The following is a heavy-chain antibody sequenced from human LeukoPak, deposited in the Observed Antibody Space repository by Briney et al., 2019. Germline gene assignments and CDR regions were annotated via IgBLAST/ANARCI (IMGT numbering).Heavy chain of an antibody. CDR2: TYYRSKWYH. CDR1: GDSVSSYSAA. V-gene: IGHV6-1*01. CDR3: ARELEIGTTFSYFDY. J-gene: IGHJ4*02. Sequence: SQTLSLTCAISGDSVSSYSAAWNWIRQSPSRGLEWLGRTYYRSKWYHDYAVSVKSRITINPDTSKNQFSLQLDSVTPEDTAVYYCARELEIGTTFSYFDYWGQGTLVTVSS. D-gene: IGHD1-7*01.